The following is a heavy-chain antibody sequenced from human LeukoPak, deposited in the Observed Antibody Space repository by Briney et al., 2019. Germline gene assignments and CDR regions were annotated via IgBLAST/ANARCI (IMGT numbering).Heavy chain of an antibody. D-gene: IGHD2/OR15-2a*01. CDR1: GFTFSSYA. J-gene: IGHJ4*02. V-gene: IGHV3-23*01. CDR3: AKDKGPAPSTMTYFDC. CDR2: ISGSGGST. Sequence: GGSLRLSCAASGFTFSSYAMSWVRQAPGKGLEWVSAISGSGGSTYHADSVKGWFTISRDNSKNTLYLQMNSLRAEDTAVYYCAKDKGPAPSTMTYFDCWGQGTLVTVSS.